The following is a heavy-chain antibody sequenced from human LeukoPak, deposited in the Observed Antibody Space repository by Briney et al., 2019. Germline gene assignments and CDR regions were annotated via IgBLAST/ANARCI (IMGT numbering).Heavy chain of an antibody. CDR3: VRNVGSGFDY. V-gene: IGHV1-46*01. D-gene: IGHD1-1*01. Sequence: GESLKVSCKASGYTFTGYYMHWVRQAPGQGLEWMGMINPSGGSTSFAQKFQGRVTMTSDTSTTTVYMELSSLRSEDTAVYYCVRNVGSGFDYWGQGTLVTVSS. CDR1: GYTFTGYY. CDR2: INPSGGST. J-gene: IGHJ4*02.